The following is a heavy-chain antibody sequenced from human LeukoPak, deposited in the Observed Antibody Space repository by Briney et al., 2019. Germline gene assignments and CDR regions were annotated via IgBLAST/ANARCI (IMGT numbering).Heavy chain of an antibody. CDR1: GFTFSSYE. V-gene: IGHV3-48*03. J-gene: IGHJ4*02. CDR3: ARDGSPVVAATPFDY. D-gene: IGHD2-15*01. CDR2: LSSSGRTI. Sequence: GGSLRLSCAASGFTFSSYEMNWVRHAPGEGLEWVSYLSSSGRTIYYADSVKGRFTISRDNAKNSLYLQMNSLRAEDTAVYYCARDGSPVVAATPFDYWGQGTLVTVSS.